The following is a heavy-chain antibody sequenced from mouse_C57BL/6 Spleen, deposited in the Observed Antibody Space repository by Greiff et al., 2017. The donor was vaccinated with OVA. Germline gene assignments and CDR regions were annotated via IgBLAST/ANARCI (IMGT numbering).Heavy chain of an antibody. CDR2: INPYNGGT. CDR1: GYTFTDYY. CDR3: AREESQSGFAY. V-gene: IGHV1-19*01. Sequence: LVEPGASVKMSCKASGYTFTDYYMNWVKQSHGKSLEWIGGINPYNGGTSYNQKFKGKATLTVDKSSSTAYMELNSLTSEDSAVYYCAREESQSGFAYWGQGTLVTVSA. D-gene: IGHD3-1*01. J-gene: IGHJ3*01.